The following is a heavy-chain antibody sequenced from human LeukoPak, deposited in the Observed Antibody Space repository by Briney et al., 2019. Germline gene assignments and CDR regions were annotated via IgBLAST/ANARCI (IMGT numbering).Heavy chain of an antibody. CDR3: ASPSGYCSGGSCYSGAYFDY. CDR2: IIPIFGTA. Sequence: GASVKVSCKASGGTFSSYAISWVRQAPGQGLEWMGGIIPIFGTANYAQKFQGRVTITADESTSTAYMELSSLRSEDTAVYYCASPSGYCSGGSCYSGAYFDYWGQGTLVTVSS. J-gene: IGHJ4*02. CDR1: GGTFSSYA. D-gene: IGHD2-15*01. V-gene: IGHV1-69*01.